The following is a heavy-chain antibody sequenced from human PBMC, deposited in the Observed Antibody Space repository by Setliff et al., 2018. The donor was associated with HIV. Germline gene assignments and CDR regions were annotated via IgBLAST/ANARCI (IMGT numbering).Heavy chain of an antibody. D-gene: IGHD5-18*01. CDR1: GVSINSGNYY. CDR2: INHSGST. Sequence: SETLSLTCTVSGVSINSGNYYWTWIRQPPGKGLEWIGEINHSGSTNYSPSLKSRVTISVDASRNQFSLRLSSVTAADTAVYYCAAWGPRYSYAPYFFDSWGQGTLVTVSS. V-gene: IGHV4-39*07. J-gene: IGHJ4*02. CDR3: AAWGPRYSYAPYFFDS.